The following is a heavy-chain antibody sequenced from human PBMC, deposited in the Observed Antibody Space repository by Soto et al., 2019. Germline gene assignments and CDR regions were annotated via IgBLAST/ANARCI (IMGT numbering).Heavy chain of an antibody. CDR2: VYYSGST. V-gene: IGHV4-59*01. D-gene: IGHD1-1*01. J-gene: IGHJ3*02. Sequence: QVQLQESGPGLVKPSETLSLTCSVSGVSISSYYWSWIRQPPGKGLEWLGYVYYSGSTNYNPSLKSRVTISVDTSRNQFSLRLNSVTAADTAVYYCAREAYNTEAFDIWGHGTVVTVSS. CDR3: AREAYNTEAFDI. CDR1: GVSISSYY.